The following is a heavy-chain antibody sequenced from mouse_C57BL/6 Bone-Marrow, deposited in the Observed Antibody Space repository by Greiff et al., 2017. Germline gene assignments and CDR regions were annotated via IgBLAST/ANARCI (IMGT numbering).Heavy chain of an antibody. Sequence: VQLKQSGAELVRPGASVKLSCTASGFNIKDDYMHWVKQRPEQGLEWIGWIDPENGDTEYASKFQGKATITADTSSNTAYLQLSSLTSEDTAVYYCTTVWAFDYGGQGTTLTVSS. CDR3: TTVWAFDY. CDR2: IDPENGDT. V-gene: IGHV14-4*01. J-gene: IGHJ2*01. CDR1: GFNIKDDY.